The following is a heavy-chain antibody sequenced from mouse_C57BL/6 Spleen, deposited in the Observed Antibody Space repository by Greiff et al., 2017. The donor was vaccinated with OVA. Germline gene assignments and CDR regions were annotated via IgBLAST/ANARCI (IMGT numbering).Heavy chain of an antibody. D-gene: IGHD2-5*01. CDR3: ARHAAYYSNLDY. V-gene: IGHV1-62-2*01. CDR2: FYPGSGSI. CDR1: GYTFTAYT. J-gene: IGHJ2*01. Sequence: LVKPGASVKLSCKASGYTFTAYTIHWVKQRSGQGLEWIGWFYPGSGSIKYNEKFKDKATLTADKSSSTVYMRLSRLTSEDSAVYFCARHAAYYSNLDYWGQGTTLTVSS.